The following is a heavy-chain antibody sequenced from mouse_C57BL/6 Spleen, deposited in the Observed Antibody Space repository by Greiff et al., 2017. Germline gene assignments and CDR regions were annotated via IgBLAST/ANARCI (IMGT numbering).Heavy chain of an antibody. CDR3: VKHEYYGSSPAWFAY. V-gene: IGHV10-1*01. J-gene: IGHJ3*01. CDR2: IRSKSNNYAT. Sequence: EVQLVESGGGLVQPKGSLKLSCAASGFSFNTYAMNWVRQAPGKGLEWVARIRSKSNNYATYYADSVKDRFTISRDDSESMLYLQMNNLKTEDTPLYYCVKHEYYGSSPAWFAYFLQSTLVPVSA. D-gene: IGHD1-1*01. CDR1: GFSFNTYA.